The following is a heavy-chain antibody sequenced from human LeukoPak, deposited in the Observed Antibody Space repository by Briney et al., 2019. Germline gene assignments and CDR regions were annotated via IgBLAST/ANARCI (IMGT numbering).Heavy chain of an antibody. Sequence: GGSLRLSCAASGFTLSSKTMSWVRQAPGKGLDWVSVIYSGGNTYNADSVKGRFTISRDNSKNTLYLQMNSLRAEDTAVYYCAKDLYCSGGSCYVANGWFDPWGQGTLVTVSS. V-gene: IGHV3-53*01. CDR3: AKDLYCSGGSCYVANGWFDP. CDR2: IYSGGNT. J-gene: IGHJ5*02. D-gene: IGHD2-15*01. CDR1: GFTLSSKT.